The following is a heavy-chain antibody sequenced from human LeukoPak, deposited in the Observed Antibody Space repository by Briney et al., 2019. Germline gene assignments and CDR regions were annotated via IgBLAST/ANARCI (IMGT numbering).Heavy chain of an antibody. V-gene: IGHV1-2*02. CDR2: INPNSGGT. CDR3: ASGNSGSYPIFHY. D-gene: IGHD1-26*01. Sequence: ASVKVSCKASGYTFTGYYMLWVRQAPGQGLEWMGWINPNSGGTNYAQKFEGRVTMTRDTSITTAYMELSRLRSDDTAVYYCASGNSGSYPIFHYWGQGTLVTVSS. J-gene: IGHJ4*02. CDR1: GYTFTGYY.